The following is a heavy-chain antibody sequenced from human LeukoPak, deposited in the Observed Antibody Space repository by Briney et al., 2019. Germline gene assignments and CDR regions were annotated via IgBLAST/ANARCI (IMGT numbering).Heavy chain of an antibody. Sequence: GGSLRLSCEASGFIFNSYEMNWVRQAPGKGLEWVSFISSSGRTMYYADPMKGRFTVARDNANNSVYLQMNSLRAEDTALYYCARDLWYSGSRAPPRDFDIWGQGTMVTVSS. J-gene: IGHJ3*02. CDR3: ARDLWYSGSRAPPRDFDI. CDR2: ISSSGRTM. CDR1: GFIFNSYE. V-gene: IGHV3-48*03. D-gene: IGHD1-26*01.